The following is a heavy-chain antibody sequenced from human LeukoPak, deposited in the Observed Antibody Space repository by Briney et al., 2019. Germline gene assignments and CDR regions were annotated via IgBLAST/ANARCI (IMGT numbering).Heavy chain of an antibody. CDR1: GFTFINYA. Sequence: GGSLRLSCAAFGFTFINYAMTWVRQAPGKGLEWVSGISGSGDSTYYADSVKGRFTISRDNSKSTLYLQVNSLRAEDTAVYYCAKGRPCSSSSCYGSYFDYWGQGILVTVSS. CDR2: ISGSGDST. J-gene: IGHJ4*02. D-gene: IGHD2-2*01. CDR3: AKGRPCSSSSCYGSYFDY. V-gene: IGHV3-23*01.